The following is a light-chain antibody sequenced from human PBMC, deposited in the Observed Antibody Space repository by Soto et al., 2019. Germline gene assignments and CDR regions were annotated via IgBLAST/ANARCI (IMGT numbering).Light chain of an antibody. CDR3: QQSYTTPPT. Sequence: DIQMTQSPSSLSASVGDRGTITCRASQSIDSYLNWYQQKPGKAPKLLIYAASTLQSGVPSRFSGSASGTDFPLTISTLQTEDFKTYPCQQSYTTPPTFGQGTK. J-gene: IGKJ1*01. CDR1: QSIDSY. V-gene: IGKV1-39*01. CDR2: AAS.